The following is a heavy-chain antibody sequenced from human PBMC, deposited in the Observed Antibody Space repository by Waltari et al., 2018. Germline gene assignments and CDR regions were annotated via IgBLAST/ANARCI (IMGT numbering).Heavy chain of an antibody. D-gene: IGHD3-22*01. CDR3: ATCYYYDSSGNYYVSDY. J-gene: IGHJ4*02. V-gene: IGHV3-74*01. CDR1: GITFSRYW. Sequence: EVQLVESGGGLVQPGGSLRLSCAASGITFSRYWMHWVRQAPGKGLVWVSRINSDGSSTSYEDSVKGRFTISRDNAKNTLYLQMNSLRAEDTAVYYCATCYYYDSSGNYYVSDYWGQGTLVTVSS. CDR2: INSDGSST.